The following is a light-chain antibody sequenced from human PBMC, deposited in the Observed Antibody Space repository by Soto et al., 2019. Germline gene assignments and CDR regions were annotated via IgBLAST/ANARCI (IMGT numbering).Light chain of an antibody. CDR3: QQYNSYSIT. CDR1: QSISSW. CDR2: DAS. J-gene: IGKJ5*01. V-gene: IGKV1-5*01. Sequence: DIQMTQSPSTLSASVGDRVTITCRASQSISSWLAWYQQKPGKAPKLLIYDASSLESGVPSRFSGSGSGTEFTLTISSLQPVDFATYYCQQYNSYSITLCPGPRLEIK.